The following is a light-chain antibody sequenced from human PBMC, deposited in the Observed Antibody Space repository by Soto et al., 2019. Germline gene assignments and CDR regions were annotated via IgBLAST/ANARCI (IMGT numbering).Light chain of an antibody. V-gene: IGLV1-44*01. Sequence: QYVLTQPPSASGTPGQRVTISCSGSSSNIGSNTVNWYQQLPGTAPKLLIYSNNQRPSVVPDRFSGSKSGTSASLAISGLQSEDEADYYCAAWDDSLNGVVFGGGTKVTVL. J-gene: IGLJ2*01. CDR3: AAWDDSLNGVV. CDR2: SNN. CDR1: SSNIGSNT.